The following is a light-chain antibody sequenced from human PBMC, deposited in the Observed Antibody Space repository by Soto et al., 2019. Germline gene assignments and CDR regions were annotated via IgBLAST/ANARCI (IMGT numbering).Light chain of an antibody. J-gene: IGLJ1*01. V-gene: IGLV2-11*01. CDR1: TRDVGIYNY. CDR3: CSYVGRLYV. Sequence: QSALTQPRSVSGSPGQSVTISCTGTTRDVGIYNYVSWYQQHPDKAPKLILYDVSQRPSGVPDRFSGSKSGNTASLTISGLQAEDEADYYCCSYVGRLYVFGTGTKLTVL. CDR2: DVS.